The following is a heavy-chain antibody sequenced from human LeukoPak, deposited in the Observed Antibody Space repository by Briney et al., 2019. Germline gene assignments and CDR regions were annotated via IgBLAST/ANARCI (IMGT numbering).Heavy chain of an antibody. V-gene: IGHV3-53*01. CDR2: IYSGGST. Sequence: GGSLRLSCAASGFTVSSNYMSWVRQAPGKGLEWVSVIYSGGSTYYADSVKGRFTISRDNSKNTLYLQMNSLRAEDTAVYYCARELKAVAGTLDYGMDVWDQGTTVTVSS. D-gene: IGHD6-19*01. J-gene: IGHJ6*02. CDR3: ARELKAVAGTLDYGMDV. CDR1: GFTVSSNY.